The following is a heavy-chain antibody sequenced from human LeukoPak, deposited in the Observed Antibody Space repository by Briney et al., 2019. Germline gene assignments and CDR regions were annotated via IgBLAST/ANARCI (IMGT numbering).Heavy chain of an antibody. D-gene: IGHD4-17*01. CDR1: GFTFSSYA. V-gene: IGHV3-23*01. CDR2: ISGSGGST. Sequence: PGGSLRLSCAASGFTFSSYAMSWVRQAPGKGLEWVSAISGSGGSTYYADSVKGRFTISRDNSKNTLYLQMNSLRAEDTAVYYCARGPDDYGDYNWFDPWGQGTLVTVSS. CDR3: ARGPDDYGDYNWFDP. J-gene: IGHJ5*02.